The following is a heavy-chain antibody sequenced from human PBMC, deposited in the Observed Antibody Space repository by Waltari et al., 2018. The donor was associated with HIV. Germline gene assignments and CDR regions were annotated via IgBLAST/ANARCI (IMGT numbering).Heavy chain of an antibody. Sequence: EVQLAESGGGLIQHGGSLRRSCAALVVTVSSHYIIRIRQAPGKGLEWVSVIYSGGSTYYADSLKGRFTISRDNSKNTLYLQMNSLRVEDTAVYYCAKCIAVPGTFEYNFQHWGQGTLVTVSS. V-gene: IGHV3-53*01. CDR1: VVTVSSHY. CDR2: IYSGGST. D-gene: IGHD6-19*01. CDR3: AKCIAVPGTFEYNFQH. J-gene: IGHJ1*01.